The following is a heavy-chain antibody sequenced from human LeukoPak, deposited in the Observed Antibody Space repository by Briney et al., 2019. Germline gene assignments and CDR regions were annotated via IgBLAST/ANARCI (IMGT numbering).Heavy chain of an antibody. D-gene: IGHD1-1*01. J-gene: IGHJ3*02. Sequence: GGSLRLSCGVSGFTFSNYAMSWVRQAPGKGLDWVSAISGSGRSTFYADSVKGRFTISRDNSKNTLYVQMNSLRAEDMAVYYCARGLGGTGPDAFDIWGQGTVVTVSA. CDR1: GFTFSNYA. CDR3: ARGLGGTGPDAFDI. V-gene: IGHV3-23*01. CDR2: ISGSGRST.